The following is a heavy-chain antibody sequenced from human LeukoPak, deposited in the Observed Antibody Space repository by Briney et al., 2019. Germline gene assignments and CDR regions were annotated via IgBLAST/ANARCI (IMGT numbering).Heavy chain of an antibody. CDR2: INPSGGST. V-gene: IGHV1-46*01. CDR1: GYTFTSYY. D-gene: IGHD1-1*01. J-gene: IGHJ6*03. CDR3: ARNPNANYYYYMDV. Sequence: ASVKVSYKASGYTFTSYYMHWVRQAPGRGLEWMGIINPSGGSTSYAQKFQGRVTMTRDMSTSTVYMELSSLRSEDTAVYYCARNPNANYYYYMDVWGKGTTVTISS.